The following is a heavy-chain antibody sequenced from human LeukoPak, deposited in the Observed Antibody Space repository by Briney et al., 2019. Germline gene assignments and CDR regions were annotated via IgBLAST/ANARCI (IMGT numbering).Heavy chain of an antibody. CDR2: ISWNSGSI. D-gene: IGHD3-22*01. Sequence: GGSLTLSCAASGFTFDDYAMHWVRQAPGKGLEWVSGISWNSGSIGYADSVKGRFTISRDNAKNSLYLQMNSLRAEDTALYYCAKASYDSSGYYPFDYWGQGTLVTVSS. V-gene: IGHV3-9*01. CDR1: GFTFDDYA. J-gene: IGHJ4*02. CDR3: AKASYDSSGYYPFDY.